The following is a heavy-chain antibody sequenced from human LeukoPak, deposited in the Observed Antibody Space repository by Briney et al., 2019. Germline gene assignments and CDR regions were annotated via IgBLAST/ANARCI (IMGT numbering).Heavy chain of an antibody. CDR1: GGSISSGGYY. D-gene: IGHD4-17*01. CDR2: RQSNGYT. Sequence: SQTLSLTCTVSGGSISSGGYYWSWLQQPPGKGLEWIAYRQSNGYTEYYPSLMSRVTISLDTSKKQLSLKLTSVTAADTAVYYCARGVYGAYFDFWGQGTLATVSS. J-gene: IGHJ4*02. CDR3: ARGVYGAYFDF. V-gene: IGHV4-61*08.